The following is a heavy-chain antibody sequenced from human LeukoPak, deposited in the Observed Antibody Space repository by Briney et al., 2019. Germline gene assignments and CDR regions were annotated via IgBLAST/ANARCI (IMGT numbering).Heavy chain of an antibody. CDR2: IVSNGGNT. D-gene: IGHD3-3*01. V-gene: IGHV3-64*02. CDR1: GLTFSSHA. CDR3: ARGGYYAASDI. Sequence: GGSLRLSCAASGLTFSSHAMHWVRQAQENGLEYVSAIVSNGGNTYYADSVRGRFTISRDNSKDTVYLQMGSLRPEDTAVYYCARGGYYAASDIWGQGALVTVSS. J-gene: IGHJ4*02.